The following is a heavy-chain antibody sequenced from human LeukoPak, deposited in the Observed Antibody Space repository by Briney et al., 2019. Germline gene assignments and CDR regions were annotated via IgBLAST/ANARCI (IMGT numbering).Heavy chain of an antibody. D-gene: IGHD3-22*01. Sequence: RASVKVSCKASGYTFTSYYMHWVRQAPGQGLEWMGIINPSGGSTSYAQKFQGRVTMTRDMSTSTVYMELSSLRSEDTAVYYCARKVPNDSSGYYYRGQFDPWGQGTLVTVSS. J-gene: IGHJ5*02. CDR2: INPSGGST. CDR1: GYTFTSYY. CDR3: ARKVPNDSSGYYYRGQFDP. V-gene: IGHV1-46*01.